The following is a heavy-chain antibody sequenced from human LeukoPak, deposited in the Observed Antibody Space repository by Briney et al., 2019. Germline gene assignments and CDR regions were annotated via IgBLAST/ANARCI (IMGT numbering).Heavy chain of an antibody. V-gene: IGHV1-2*02. J-gene: IGHJ4*02. CDR2: INPNSGGT. Sequence: ASVKVSCKASGYTFTDYYMHWVRQAPGQGLEWMGWINPNSGGTNYAQKFQGRVTMTRDTSITTAYIELSGLRSDDTAVYYCARTWIQVWCPDFDYWGQGSLVTVSS. CDR1: GYTFTDYY. CDR3: ARTWIQVWCPDFDY. D-gene: IGHD5-18*01.